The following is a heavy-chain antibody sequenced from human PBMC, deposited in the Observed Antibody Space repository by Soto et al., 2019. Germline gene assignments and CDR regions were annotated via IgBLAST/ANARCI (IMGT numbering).Heavy chain of an antibody. V-gene: IGHV4-4*02. CDR1: GGSISSSNW. D-gene: IGHD4-17*01. Sequence: SETLSLTCAVSGGSISSSNWWSWVRQPPGKGLEWIGEIYHSGSTNYNPSLKSRVTISVDKSKNQFSLKLSSVTAADTAVYYCATLPHYGDPNAGFWGQGILVTVSS. J-gene: IGHJ4*02. CDR3: ATLPHYGDPNAGF. CDR2: IYHSGST.